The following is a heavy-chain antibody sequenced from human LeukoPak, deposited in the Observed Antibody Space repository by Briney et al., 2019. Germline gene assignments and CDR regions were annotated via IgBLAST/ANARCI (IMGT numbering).Heavy chain of an antibody. Sequence: PSQTLSLTCTVSGGSISSSSYYWGWIRQPPGKGLEWIGSIYYSGSTYYNPSLKSRVTISVDTSKNQFSLKLSSVTAADTAVYYCARHGEYQLRCPSCWFDPWGQGTLVTVSS. CDR1: GGSISSSSYY. CDR3: ARHGEYQLRCPSCWFDP. D-gene: IGHD2-2*01. V-gene: IGHV4-39*01. J-gene: IGHJ5*02. CDR2: IYYSGST.